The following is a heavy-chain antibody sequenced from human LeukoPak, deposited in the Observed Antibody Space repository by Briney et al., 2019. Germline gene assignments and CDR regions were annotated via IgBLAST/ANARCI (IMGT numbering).Heavy chain of an antibody. CDR3: ARDLGYYYDSSGYYFAY. J-gene: IGHJ4*02. CDR2: INPSGGST. CDR1: GYTFTSYY. Sequence: ASVKVSCKASGYTFTSYYMHWVRQAPGPGLGWMGIINPSGGSTSYAQKFQGRVTMTRDTSTSTVYMELSSLRSEDTAVYYCARDLGYYYDSSGYYFAYWGQGTLVTVSS. D-gene: IGHD3-22*01. V-gene: IGHV1-46*01.